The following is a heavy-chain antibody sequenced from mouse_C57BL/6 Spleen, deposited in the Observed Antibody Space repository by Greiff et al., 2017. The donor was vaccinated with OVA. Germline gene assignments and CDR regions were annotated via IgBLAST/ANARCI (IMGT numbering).Heavy chain of an antibody. CDR1: GYAFTNYL. CDR2: INPGSGGT. CDR3: ARGTTVVATEAMDY. J-gene: IGHJ4*01. V-gene: IGHV1-54*01. Sequence: QVHVKQSGAELVRPGTSVKVSCKASGYAFTNYLIEWVKQRPGQGLEWIGVINPGSGGTNYNEKFKGKATLTADKSSSTAYMQLSSLTSEDSAVYFCARGTTVVATEAMDYWGQGTSVTVSS. D-gene: IGHD1-1*01.